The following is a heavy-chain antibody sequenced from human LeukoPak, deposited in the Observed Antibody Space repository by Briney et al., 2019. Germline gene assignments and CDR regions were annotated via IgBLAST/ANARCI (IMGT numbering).Heavy chain of an antibody. D-gene: IGHD5-18*01. J-gene: IGHJ4*02. CDR2: ISYSGNT. CDR1: GGSISSSSYY. Sequence: PSETLSLTCTVSGGSISSSSYYWGWIRQPPGKGLEWIGSISYSGNTYYNPSLKSRVTISADTSKNQFSLKLSSVTAADTAVYYRASPRGFSYGYFDHWGQGSLVTVSS. CDR3: ASPRGFSYGYFDH. V-gene: IGHV4-39*01.